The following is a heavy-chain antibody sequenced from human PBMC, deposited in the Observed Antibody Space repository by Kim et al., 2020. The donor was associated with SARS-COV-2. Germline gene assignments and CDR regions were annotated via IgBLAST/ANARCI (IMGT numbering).Heavy chain of an antibody. CDR1: GFSLTTGGMS. V-gene: IGHV2-70*01. D-gene: IGHD3-3*01. J-gene: IGHJ3*01. CDR2: IDWENNK. CDR3: ARIESNYDDNPCFLHEAFDV. Sequence: SGPTLVNPTQTLTLTCSFSGFSLTTGGMSVSWIRQAPGKALEWLALIDWENNKFYRTSLRARLTISRDTSESQVVLTMTNMDPVDTATYYCARIESNYDDNPCFLHEAFDVWGQATMVTVSS.